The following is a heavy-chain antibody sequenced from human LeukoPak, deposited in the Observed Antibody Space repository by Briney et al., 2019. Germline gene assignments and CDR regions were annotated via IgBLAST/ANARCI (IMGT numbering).Heavy chain of an antibody. D-gene: IGHD3-9*01. CDR3: ARDLNHGFNYYYYGLEV. V-gene: IGHV4-59*01. Sequence: SETLSLTCTVSGDSINSYYWSWIRQPPGKGLEWIGYIYFSGNTKYNPSLKDRVTISVDRSKSQFYLTLRSVTAADTAVYYCARDLNHGFNYYYYGLEVWGQGTTVTVSS. J-gene: IGHJ6*02. CDR1: GDSINSYY. CDR2: IYFSGNT.